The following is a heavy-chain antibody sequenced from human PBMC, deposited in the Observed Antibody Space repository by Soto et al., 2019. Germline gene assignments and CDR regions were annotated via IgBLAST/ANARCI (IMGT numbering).Heavy chain of an antibody. Sequence: QVQLVQSGAEVKKPGASVKVSCKASGYTFTSYGISWVRQAPGQGLEWMGWISAYNGNTNYAQKLQGRVTMTTDTSTSTAYMELRSLRSDDTAVYYCARYLELITMVRGAETIDYWGQGTLVTVSS. CDR1: GYTFTSYG. V-gene: IGHV1-18*01. D-gene: IGHD3-10*01. CDR2: ISAYNGNT. J-gene: IGHJ4*02. CDR3: ARYLELITMVRGAETIDY.